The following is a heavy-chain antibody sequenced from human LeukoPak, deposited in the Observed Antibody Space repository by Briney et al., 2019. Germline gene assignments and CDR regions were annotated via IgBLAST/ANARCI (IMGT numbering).Heavy chain of an antibody. D-gene: IGHD3-10*01. CDR3: ARGFGREYNFAKY. V-gene: IGHV4-59*01. Sequence: SETLSLTCAVSGGSISTYYWSWVRQPPGEGLECIRYIHYSGTPNYHPPLKSRVIISVATYKNQSPLKLSSVTAADTAVYYWARGFGREYNFAKYWGQGTLVTVSS. CDR1: GGSISTYY. J-gene: IGHJ4*02. CDR2: IHYSGTP.